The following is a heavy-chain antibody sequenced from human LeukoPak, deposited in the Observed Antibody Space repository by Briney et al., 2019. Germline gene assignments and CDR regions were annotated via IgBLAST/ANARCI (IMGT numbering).Heavy chain of an antibody. CDR1: GGSISSGSYY. CDR3: ARDRNSSGARTGFDY. J-gene: IGHJ4*02. Sequence: SETLSLTCTVSGGSISSGSYYWSWIRQPAGKGLEWIGCIYTSGSTNYNPSLKSRVTISVDTSKNQFSLKLSSVTAADTAVYYCARDRNSSGARTGFDYWGQGTLVTVSS. V-gene: IGHV4-61*02. CDR2: IYTSGST. D-gene: IGHD3-22*01.